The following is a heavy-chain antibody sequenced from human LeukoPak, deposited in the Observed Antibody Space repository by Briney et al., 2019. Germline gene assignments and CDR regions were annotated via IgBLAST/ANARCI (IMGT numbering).Heavy chain of an antibody. Sequence: GGSLRLSCAASGFTFSSYDMSWVRQAPGKGLEWVSAISGSGGSTNYADSVKGRFTISRDNSKNTLYLQMNSLRADDTAVYYCAKDPTERFLEWLQTIYYYGMDVWGQGTTVTVSS. CDR2: ISGSGGST. J-gene: IGHJ6*02. V-gene: IGHV3-23*01. D-gene: IGHD3-3*01. CDR3: AKDPTERFLEWLQTIYYYGMDV. CDR1: GFTFSSYD.